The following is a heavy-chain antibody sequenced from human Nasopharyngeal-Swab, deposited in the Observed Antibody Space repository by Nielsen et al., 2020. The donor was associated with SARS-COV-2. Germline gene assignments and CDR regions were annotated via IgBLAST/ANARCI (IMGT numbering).Heavy chain of an antibody. CDR1: GFTFSSYA. J-gene: IGHJ5*02. V-gene: IGHV3-23*01. Sequence: GESLKISCAASGFTFSSYAMGWVRQAPGKGLEWVSAISGSGGSTYYADSVKGRFTISRDNSKNTLYLQMNSLRAEDTAVYYCAKDLNYYGSGNRGFDPWGQGTLVTVSS. CDR2: ISGSGGST. D-gene: IGHD3-10*01. CDR3: AKDLNYYGSGNRGFDP.